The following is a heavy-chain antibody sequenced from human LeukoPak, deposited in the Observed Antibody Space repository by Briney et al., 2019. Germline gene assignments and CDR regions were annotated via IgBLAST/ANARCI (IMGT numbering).Heavy chain of an antibody. CDR2: IWYDGSNK. V-gene: IGHV3-33*01. CDR1: GFTFSSYG. CDR3: ARGVAYYDFWSGYTNDY. D-gene: IGHD3-3*01. Sequence: PGGSLRLSCAASGFTFSSYGMHWVRQAPGKGLEWVAVIWYDGSNKYYADSVKGRFTISRDNSKTTLYLQMNSLRAEDTAVYYCARGVAYYDFWSGYTNDYWGQGTLVTVSS. J-gene: IGHJ4*02.